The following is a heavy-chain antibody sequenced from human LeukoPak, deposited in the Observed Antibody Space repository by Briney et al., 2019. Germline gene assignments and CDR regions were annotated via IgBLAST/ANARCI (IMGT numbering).Heavy chain of an antibody. CDR1: GFTFSSYSM. J-gene: IGHJ3*02. V-gene: IGHV4-4*02. CDR3: ARHDSFVFDI. CDR2: IFHGGST. Sequence: GSLRLSCAASGFTFSSYSMNWVRQAPGKGLEWIGEIFHGGSTNYNPSLKSRVTMSVDKSKNQLSLKLSSVTAADTAVYYCARHDSFVFDIWGQGTMVTVSS. D-gene: IGHD2-21*02.